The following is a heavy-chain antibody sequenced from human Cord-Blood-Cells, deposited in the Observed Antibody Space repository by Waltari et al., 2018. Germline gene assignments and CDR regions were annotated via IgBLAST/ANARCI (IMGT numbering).Heavy chain of an antibody. CDR3: ARHYPGNWNHRHFDY. J-gene: IGHJ4*02. CDR2: IYYSGST. CDR1: GGSISSSSYY. V-gene: IGHV4-39*01. Sequence: QLQLQESGPGLVKPSETLSLTCTVSGGSISSSSYYWGWIRQPPGKGLEWIGSIYYSGSTDYNPSLKSRVTISVDTSKNQFSLKLSSVTAADTAVYYCARHYPGNWNHRHFDYWGQGTLVTVSS. D-gene: IGHD1-20*01.